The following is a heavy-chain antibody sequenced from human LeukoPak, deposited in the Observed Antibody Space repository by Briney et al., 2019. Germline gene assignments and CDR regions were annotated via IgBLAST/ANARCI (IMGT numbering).Heavy chain of an antibody. J-gene: IGHJ6*04. CDR1: GYSFTNYY. D-gene: IGHD3-16*01. CDR2: INPSVGST. CDR3: ARRRGEDGMDV. Sequence: ASVKVACKASGYSFTNYYMHWGRQAPGQGLEWMGIINPSVGSTSYTQKFQGRVTMTRDTSTSTVYLELSRLTSEDTAVYYCARRRGEDGMDVWGKGTTVTVSS. V-gene: IGHV1-46*01.